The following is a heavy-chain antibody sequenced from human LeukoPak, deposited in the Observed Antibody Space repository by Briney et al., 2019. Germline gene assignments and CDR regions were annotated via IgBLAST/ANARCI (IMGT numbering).Heavy chain of an antibody. CDR1: GGSISSYY. J-gene: IGHJ4*02. CDR2: IYYSGST. D-gene: IGHD2-2*01. V-gene: IGHV4-59*01. Sequence: SETLSLTCTVSGGSISSYYWSWIRQPPGKGLEWIGYIYYSGSTNYNPSLKSRVTISVDTSKNQFSLRLSSVTAADTAVYYCARDMPFDYWGQGTLVTVSS. CDR3: ARDMPFDY.